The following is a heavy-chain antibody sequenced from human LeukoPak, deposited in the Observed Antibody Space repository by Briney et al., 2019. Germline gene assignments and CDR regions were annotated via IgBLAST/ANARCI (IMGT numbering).Heavy chain of an antibody. Sequence: PSETLSLTCTVSGGSISSSAYYWGWIRQPPGKGLEWIGSLYYSGSTYYNPSLKSRVTISVDTSKNQFSLKLSSVTAADTAVYYCARHSSTVTTPPLMAFDYWGQGTLVTVSS. J-gene: IGHJ4*02. CDR3: ARHSSTVTTPPLMAFDY. CDR2: LYYSGST. CDR1: GGSISSSAYY. D-gene: IGHD4-17*01. V-gene: IGHV4-39*01.